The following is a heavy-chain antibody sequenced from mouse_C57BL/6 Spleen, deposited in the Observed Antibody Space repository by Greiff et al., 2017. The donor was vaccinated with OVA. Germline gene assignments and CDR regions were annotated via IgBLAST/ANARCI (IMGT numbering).Heavy chain of an antibody. V-gene: IGHV5-17*01. CDR2: ISSGSSTI. CDR3: ARRAYYDYDWFAY. J-gene: IGHJ3*01. D-gene: IGHD2-4*01. Sequence: EVKLVESGGGLVKPGGSLKLSCAASGFTFSDYGMHWVRQAPEKGLEWVAYISSGSSTIYYADTVKGRFTISRDNAKNTLFLQMTSLRSEDTAMYYGARRAYYDYDWFAYWGQGTLVTVSA. CDR1: GFTFSDYG.